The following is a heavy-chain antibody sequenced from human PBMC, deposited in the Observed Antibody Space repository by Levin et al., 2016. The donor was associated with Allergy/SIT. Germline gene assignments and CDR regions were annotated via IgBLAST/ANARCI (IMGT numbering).Heavy chain of an antibody. CDR2: IYPGDSDT. V-gene: IGHV5-51*01. J-gene: IGHJ6*02. D-gene: IGHD1-7*01. CDR3: AINWNFAGMDV. Sequence: KVSCKGSGYSFTSYWIGWVRQMPGKGLEWMGIIYPGDSDTRYSPSFQGQVTISADKSITTAHLQWSSLKASDTAMYYCAINWNFAGMDVWGQGTTVTVSS. CDR1: GYSFTSYW.